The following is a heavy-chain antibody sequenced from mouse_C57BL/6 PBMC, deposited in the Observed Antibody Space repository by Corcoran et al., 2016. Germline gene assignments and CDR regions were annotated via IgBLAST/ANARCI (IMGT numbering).Heavy chain of an antibody. CDR3: AGSPYDYSYYFDY. Sequence: QVQLQQSGAELVKPGASVKISCKASGYAFSSYWMNWVKQRPGKGLEWIGQIYPGDGDTNYNGKFKGKATLTADKSSSTAYMQLSSLTSEDSAVYFCAGSPYDYSYYFDYWGQGTTLTVSS. V-gene: IGHV1-80*01. CDR1: GYAFSSYW. J-gene: IGHJ2*01. CDR2: IYPGDGDT. D-gene: IGHD2-4*01.